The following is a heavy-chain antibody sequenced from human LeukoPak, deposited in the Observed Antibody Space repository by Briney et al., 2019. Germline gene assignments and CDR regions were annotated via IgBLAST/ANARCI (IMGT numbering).Heavy chain of an antibody. CDR3: ARAPYSLY. Sequence: PSETLSLTCTVSGYSISSGYYWGWIRQPPGKGLEWIGSIYHSGSTYYNPSLKSRVTISVDTSKNQFSLKLSSVTAADTAVYYCARAPYSLYWGQGTLVTVSS. CDR2: IYHSGST. D-gene: IGHD4-11*01. J-gene: IGHJ4*02. CDR1: GYSISSGYY. V-gene: IGHV4-38-2*02.